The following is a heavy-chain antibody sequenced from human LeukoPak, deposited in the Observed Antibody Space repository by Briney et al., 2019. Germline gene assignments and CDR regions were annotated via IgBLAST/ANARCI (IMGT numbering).Heavy chain of an antibody. V-gene: IGHV4-59*12. D-gene: IGHD3-22*01. CDR1: GASISSYY. CDR2: IYDSGST. Sequence: SETLSLTCTVSGASISSYYWSWIRQPPGKGLEGIGNIYDSGSTNYNPSLKSRVTISVDTSKNQFSLKLSSVTAADTAVYYCARGYDSSGYYSAEYFQHLGQGTLVTVSS. J-gene: IGHJ1*01. CDR3: ARGYDSSGYYSAEYFQH.